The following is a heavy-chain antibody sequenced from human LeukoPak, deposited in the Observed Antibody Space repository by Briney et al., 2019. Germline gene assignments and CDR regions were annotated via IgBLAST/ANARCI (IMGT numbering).Heavy chain of an antibody. CDR1: GGTFSSYA. CDR3: AGWFGELPHYYYYYMDV. Sequence: SVKVSCKASGGTFSSYAINWVRQAPGQGLEWMGGIIPIFGTAIYAQKFQGRVTITADKSTSTAYMELSSLRSEGTAVYYCAGWFGELPHYYYYYMDVWGKGTTATVS. V-gene: IGHV1-69*06. J-gene: IGHJ6*03. CDR2: IIPIFGTA. D-gene: IGHD3-10*01.